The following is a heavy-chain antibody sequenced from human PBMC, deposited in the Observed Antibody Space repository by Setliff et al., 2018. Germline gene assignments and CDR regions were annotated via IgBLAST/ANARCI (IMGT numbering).Heavy chain of an antibody. D-gene: IGHD6-19*01. CDR1: GFSFSNYG. J-gene: IGHJ4*02. CDR2: IWFDGNNK. Sequence: QAGGSLRLSCVASGFSFSNYGMHWVRQAPGKGLEWLAVIWFDGNNKYYADSVKGRFTISRDTSKNALYVQMNSLRAEDTAVYYCARGVTRAVAASYYLDYWGQGTRVTVSS. V-gene: IGHV3-33*01. CDR3: ARGVTRAVAASYYLDY.